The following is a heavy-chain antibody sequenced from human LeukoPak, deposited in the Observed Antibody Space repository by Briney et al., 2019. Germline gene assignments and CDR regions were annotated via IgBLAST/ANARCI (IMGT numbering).Heavy chain of an antibody. CDR1: GGSISSYY. V-gene: IGHV4-30-4*01. J-gene: IGHJ5*02. CDR2: IYYSGST. CDR3: ARTLRSNWFDP. Sequence: SETLSLTCTVSGGSISSYYWSWIRQPPGKGLEWIGYIYYSGSTYYNPSLKSRVTISVDTSKNQFSLKLSSVTAADTAVYYCARTLRSNWFDPWGQGTLVTVSS. D-gene: IGHD2/OR15-2a*01.